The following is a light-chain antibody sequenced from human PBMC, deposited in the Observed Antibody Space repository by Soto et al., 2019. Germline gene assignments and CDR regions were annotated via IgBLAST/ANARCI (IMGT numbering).Light chain of an antibody. J-gene: IGLJ1*01. CDR3: CSSVGSPTYV. CDR1: SSNVGSYKL. Sequence: QSALTQPASVSGSPGQSITISCTGTSSNVGSYKLVSWYQQHPGKAPKLMIFEVNKRPSGVSNRFSGSKSGNTASLTISGLNVEDESDYYCCSSVGSPTYVFGTGTNVTVL. CDR2: EVN. V-gene: IGLV2-23*02.